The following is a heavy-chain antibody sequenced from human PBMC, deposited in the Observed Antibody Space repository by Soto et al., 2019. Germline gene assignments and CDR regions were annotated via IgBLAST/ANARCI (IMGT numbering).Heavy chain of an antibody. V-gene: IGHV4-59*01. CDR3: ASDYSNYVGYYYGMDV. CDR1: GGSISSYY. Sequence: SETLPLTCTVSGGSISSYYWSWIRQPPGKGLEWIGYIYYSGSTNYNPSLKSRVTISVDTSKNQFSLKLSSVTAADTAVYYCASDYSNYVGYYYGMDVWGQGTTVTVSS. D-gene: IGHD4-4*01. J-gene: IGHJ6*02. CDR2: IYYSGST.